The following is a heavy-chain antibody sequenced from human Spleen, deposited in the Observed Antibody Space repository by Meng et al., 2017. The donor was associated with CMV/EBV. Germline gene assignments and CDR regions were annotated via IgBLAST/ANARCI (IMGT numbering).Heavy chain of an antibody. CDR1: GFTFSSYA. Sequence: GGSLRLSCAASGFTFSSYAMSWVRQAPGKGLEWVSVIYSGGSSTYYADSVKGRFTISRDNSKNTLYLQMNSLRAEDTAVYYCAKDKRKGGSGWGGHYYYYGMDVWGQGTTVTVSS. V-gene: IGHV3-23*03. J-gene: IGHJ6*02. CDR3: AKDKRKGGSGWGGHYYYYGMDV. CDR2: IYSGGSST. D-gene: IGHD6-19*01.